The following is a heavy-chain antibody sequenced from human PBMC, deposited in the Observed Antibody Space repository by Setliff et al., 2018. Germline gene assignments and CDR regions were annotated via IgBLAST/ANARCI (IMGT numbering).Heavy chain of an antibody. Sequence: PSETLSLTCTVSGGSISSSSYYWGWIRQPPGKGLEWIGSIYYSGSTYYNPSLKSRVTISVDTSKNQFSLKLSSVTAADTAVYCCASSRGWLQEAVAFDIWGQGTTDTVSS. CDR1: GGSISSSSYY. D-gene: IGHD5-12*01. J-gene: IGHJ3*02. CDR3: ASSRGWLQEAVAFDI. V-gene: IGHV4-39*01. CDR2: IYYSGST.